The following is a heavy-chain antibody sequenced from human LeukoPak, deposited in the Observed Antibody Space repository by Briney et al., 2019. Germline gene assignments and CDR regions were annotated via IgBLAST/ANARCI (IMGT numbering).Heavy chain of an antibody. D-gene: IGHD3-3*01. V-gene: IGHV4-34*01. CDR2: INHSGST. J-gene: IGHJ6*03. CDR3: ARGDYDFWSGYENYYYYYMDV. CDR1: GGSFSGYY. Sequence: PSETLSLTCAVYGGSFSGYYWSWIRQPPGKGLEWIGEINHSGSTNYNPSLKSRVTISVDTSKNQFSLKLSSVTAADTAVYYCARGDYDFWSGYENYYYYYMDVWGKGTTVTVSS.